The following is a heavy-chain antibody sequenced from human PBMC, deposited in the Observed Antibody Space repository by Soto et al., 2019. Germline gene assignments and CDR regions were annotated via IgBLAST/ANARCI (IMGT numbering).Heavy chain of an antibody. J-gene: IGHJ6*02. CDR1: GFTFSSYS. V-gene: IGHV3-48*02. CDR3: ARDWGTGFTYYYYGMDV. D-gene: IGHD3-16*01. Sequence: EVQLVESGGGLVQPGGSLRLSCAASGFTFSSYSMNWVRQAPGKGLEWVSYISSGSSTVFYADSVKGRFTISRDNAENSLYLQMNSLRHDDTAVYYCARDWGTGFTYYYYGMDVWGRGTTVTVSS. CDR2: ISSGSSTV.